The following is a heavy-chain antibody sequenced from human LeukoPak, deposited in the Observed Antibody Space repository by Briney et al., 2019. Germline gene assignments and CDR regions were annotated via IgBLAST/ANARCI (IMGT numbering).Heavy chain of an antibody. D-gene: IGHD4-17*01. Sequence: GGSLRLSCAASGFTFSSYAMSWVRQAPGKGLEWVSAISGSGGSTYYADSVKGRFTISRDNSKNTLYLQMNSVRAEDTAVYYCASSTDYYFDYWGQGTLVTVSS. J-gene: IGHJ4*02. V-gene: IGHV3-23*01. CDR2: ISGSGGST. CDR1: GFTFSSYA. CDR3: ASSTDYYFDY.